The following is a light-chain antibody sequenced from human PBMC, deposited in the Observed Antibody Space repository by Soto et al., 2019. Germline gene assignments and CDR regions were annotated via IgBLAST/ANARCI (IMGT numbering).Light chain of an antibody. CDR2: GAS. Sequence: EIVLTQSPGTLSLSPGERATLSCRASQTVSSSFLAWYQQKPGQAPRLLIYGASSRATGIPDRFSGSGSGTDFSRTISRLEPDDFAVYFCQQYGSSPLTFGQGTKVEVK. CDR1: QTVSSSF. J-gene: IGKJ1*01. CDR3: QQYGSSPLT. V-gene: IGKV3-20*01.